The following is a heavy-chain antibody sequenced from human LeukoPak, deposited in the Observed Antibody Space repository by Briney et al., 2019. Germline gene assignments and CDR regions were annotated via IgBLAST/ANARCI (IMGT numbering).Heavy chain of an antibody. V-gene: IGHV4-34*01. CDR1: GGSFSGYY. Sequence: SETLSLTCAVYGGSFSGYYWSWIRQPPGKGLEWIGEINHSGSTNYNPSLKSRVTISVDTSKNQFSLKLSSVTAADTAVYYCARRPYCSSTSCYSAYYYYYGMDVWGQGTTATVSS. J-gene: IGHJ6*02. CDR3: ARRPYCSSTSCYSAYYYYYGMDV. CDR2: INHSGST. D-gene: IGHD2-2*01.